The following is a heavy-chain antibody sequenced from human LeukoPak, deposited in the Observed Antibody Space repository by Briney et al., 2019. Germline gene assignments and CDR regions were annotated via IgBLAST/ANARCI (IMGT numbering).Heavy chain of an antibody. CDR3: TTYNSRDAFDI. D-gene: IGHD2/OR15-2a*01. Sequence: GGSLRLSCAASGFTFSSYEMNWVRQAPGKGLEWVGRIRSKGDGGTTDHAAPVKGRFTISRDDSKNTLNLQMNSLKTEDTAVYYCTTYNSRDAFDIWGQGTLVTVSS. CDR2: IRSKGDGGTT. CDR1: GFTFSSYE. J-gene: IGHJ3*02. V-gene: IGHV3-15*01.